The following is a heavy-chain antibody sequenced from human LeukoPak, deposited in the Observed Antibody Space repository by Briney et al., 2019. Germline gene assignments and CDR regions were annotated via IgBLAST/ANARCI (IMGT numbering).Heavy chain of an antibody. D-gene: IGHD2-15*01. J-gene: IGHJ5*02. Sequence: PGGSLRLSCAASGFTFSSYEMNWVRQAPGKGLEWVSYISSSGSTIYYADPVKGRFTISRDNDKNSLYLQMNSLRAEDTAVYYCARLVVVAATQSWGQGTLVTVSS. CDR2: ISSSGSTI. V-gene: IGHV3-48*03. CDR3: ARLVVVAATQS. CDR1: GFTFSSYE.